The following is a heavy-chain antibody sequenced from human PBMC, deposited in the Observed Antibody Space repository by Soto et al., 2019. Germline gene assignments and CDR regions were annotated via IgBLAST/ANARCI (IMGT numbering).Heavy chain of an antibody. CDR2: IDYSGST. V-gene: IGHV4-31*03. CDR3: ARGRVVPGAIDYFDY. CDR1: GGSVRSGAYY. D-gene: IGHD2-2*01. Sequence: SETLSLTCTVSGGSVRSGAYYWSWIRQLPGNGLEWIGNIDYSGSTCYTSSLKSRPIISLDTSKNQVSLKLSSVTAADTAVYYCARGRVVPGAIDYFDYWGQGTPVTVSS. J-gene: IGHJ4*02.